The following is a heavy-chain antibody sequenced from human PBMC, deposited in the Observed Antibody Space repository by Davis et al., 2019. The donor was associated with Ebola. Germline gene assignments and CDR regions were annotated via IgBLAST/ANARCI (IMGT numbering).Heavy chain of an antibody. V-gene: IGHV1-2*02. J-gene: IGHJ4*02. CDR2: INPNSGGT. D-gene: IGHD5-18*01. CDR1: RYTFTGYY. CDR3: ARVRGYSPRDPILYY. Sequence: ASVQVSCKASRYTFTGYYMHWVRQAPGQGLEWMGWINPNSGGTNYAQKFQGRVTMTRDTSISTAYMELSRLRSDDTAVYYCARVRGYSPRDPILYYWGQGTLVTVSS.